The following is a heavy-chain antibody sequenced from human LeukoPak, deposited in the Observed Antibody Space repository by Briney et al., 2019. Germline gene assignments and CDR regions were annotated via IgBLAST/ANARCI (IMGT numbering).Heavy chain of an antibody. Sequence: GSLRLSCAASGFTFTSYDMHWVRQATGKGLEWVSAIETVGNTYYSGSVEGRFTISRDDVKNSLYLHMNSLRDGDTVVYYCIRIRTREHQYGMDVWGQGTTVTVSS. V-gene: IGHV3-13*01. D-gene: IGHD1-26*01. CDR3: IRIRTREHQYGMDV. CDR2: IETVGNT. J-gene: IGHJ6*02. CDR1: GFTFTSYD.